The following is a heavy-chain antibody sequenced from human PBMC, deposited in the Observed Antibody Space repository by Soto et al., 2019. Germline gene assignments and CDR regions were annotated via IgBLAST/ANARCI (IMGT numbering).Heavy chain of an antibody. V-gene: IGHV4-31*03. CDR1: GGSISSGGYY. J-gene: IGHJ3*02. Sequence: QVQLQESGPGLVKPSQTLSLTCTVSGGSISSGGYYWSWIRQHPGKGLEWIGYIYYSGRTYYNPSLKSRVTMSVDTSKNQFSLKLSSVTAADTGGYYCARVPLMIGGAFDIWGQGTMVTVSS. CDR3: ARVPLMIGGAFDI. D-gene: IGHD3-22*01. CDR2: IYYSGRT.